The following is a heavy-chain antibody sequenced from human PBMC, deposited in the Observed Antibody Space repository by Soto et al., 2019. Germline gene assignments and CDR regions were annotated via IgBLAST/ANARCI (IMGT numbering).Heavy chain of an antibody. D-gene: IGHD3-10*01. CDR3: ARDRHYASGGTNWFDP. Sequence: QVQLVQSGAEVKKPGASVKVSCEASGYTFTDYAISWVRQAPGQGLEWMGWIITYNGHTNYAQKLQGRVTMTTDTSTSTAYMELKSLRSDDTAVYFCARDRHYASGGTNWFDPWGPGTLVTVSS. V-gene: IGHV1-18*01. J-gene: IGHJ5*02. CDR1: GYTFTDYA. CDR2: IITYNGHT.